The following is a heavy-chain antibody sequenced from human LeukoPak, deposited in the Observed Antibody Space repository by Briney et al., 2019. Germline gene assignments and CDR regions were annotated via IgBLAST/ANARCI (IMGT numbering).Heavy chain of an antibody. Sequence: GGSLRLSCAASGFTLSSNYMNWVRQAPGKGLEWVSVIYTDGSTYYADSVKGRFTTSRDISRNTVHLQMNSLRAGDTAVYYCARDPHGYNSYFDYWGQGTLVTVSS. CDR3: ARDPHGYNSYFDY. J-gene: IGHJ4*02. CDR2: IYTDGST. CDR1: GFTLSSNY. V-gene: IGHV3-53*01. D-gene: IGHD5-24*01.